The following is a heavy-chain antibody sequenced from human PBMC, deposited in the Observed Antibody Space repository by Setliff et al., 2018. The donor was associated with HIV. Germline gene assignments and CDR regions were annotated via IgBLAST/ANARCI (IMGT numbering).Heavy chain of an antibody. CDR2: MNPNNGNT. J-gene: IGHJ3*01. CDR3: ARKQGDSFDF. Sequence: VASVKVSCKASGYNFTDYDINWVRQATGQGLEWMGWMNPNNGNTGYAEKFQGRVTMTRDTSISTAYMELSSLRSDDTAVYYCARKQGDSFDFWGQGTMVTVSS. V-gene: IGHV1-8*02. CDR1: GYNFTDYD.